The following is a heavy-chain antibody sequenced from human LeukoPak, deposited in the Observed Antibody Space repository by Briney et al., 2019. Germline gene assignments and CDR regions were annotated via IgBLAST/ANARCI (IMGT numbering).Heavy chain of an antibody. CDR1: GFTFSSYW. Sequence: GGSLRLSCAASGFTFSSYWMSWGRQAPGGGLEWVANVKQDGSEKHYVASVKGRFTVSRDNAKNSLYLQMNSLRGDDTAVYFCARPGRDDGFDIWGQGTMVTISS. J-gene: IGHJ3*02. V-gene: IGHV3-7*04. CDR3: ARPGRDDGFDI. CDR2: VKQDGSEK.